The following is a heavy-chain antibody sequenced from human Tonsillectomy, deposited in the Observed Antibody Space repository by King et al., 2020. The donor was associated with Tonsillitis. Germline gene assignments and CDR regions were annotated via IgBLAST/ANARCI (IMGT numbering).Heavy chain of an antibody. CDR3: VRFAAPEYGDYGDY. D-gene: IGHD4-17*01. CDR1: GFTFRGSA. Sequence: VQLVESGGGLVQPGGSLKLSCAASGFTFRGSAMHWVRQTFGKGLEWVGRIRSKPNSYATAYAASVKGRFTISRDESKNTAYLQMNSPKTEDTAVYYCVRFAAPEYGDYGDYWGQGILVTVSS. J-gene: IGHJ4*02. V-gene: IGHV3-73*02. CDR2: IRSKPNSYAT.